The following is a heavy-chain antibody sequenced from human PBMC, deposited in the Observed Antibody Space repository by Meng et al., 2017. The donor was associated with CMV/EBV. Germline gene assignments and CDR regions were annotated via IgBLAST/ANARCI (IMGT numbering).Heavy chain of an antibody. V-gene: IGHV3-30*04. J-gene: IGHJ4*02. Sequence: SYARHWVRQAPGKGLEWVAVISYDGSNKYYADSVKGRFTISRDNSKNTLYLQMNSLRAEDTAVYYCARPYYDSSGYYSFAVNYFDYWGQGTLVTVSS. CDR2: ISYDGSNK. CDR3: ARPYYDSSGYYSFAVNYFDY. CDR1: SYA. D-gene: IGHD3-22*01.